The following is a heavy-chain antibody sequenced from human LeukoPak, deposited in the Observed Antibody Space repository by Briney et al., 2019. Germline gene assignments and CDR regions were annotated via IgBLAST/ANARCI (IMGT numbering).Heavy chain of an antibody. CDR2: INPSGGST. Sequence: GASVKVSCKASGYTFTSYYMHWVRQAPGQGLEWMGIINPSGGSTSYAQKFQGRVTMTRDTSTSTVYMELSSLRSEDTAVYYCARGGWHQGAGDLFDPWGQGTLVTVSS. CDR3: ARGGWHQGAGDLFDP. D-gene: IGHD6-19*01. V-gene: IGHV1-46*01. CDR1: GYTFTSYY. J-gene: IGHJ5*02.